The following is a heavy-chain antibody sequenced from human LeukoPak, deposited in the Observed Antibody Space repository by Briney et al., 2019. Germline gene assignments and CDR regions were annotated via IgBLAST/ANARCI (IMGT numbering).Heavy chain of an antibody. CDR2: IYYSGNT. D-gene: IGHD3-22*01. Sequence: PSETLSLTCSVSGGSISSYYWSWIRQPPGKGLEWIGYIYYSGNTNYNPSLKSRVTISVDTSKNQFSLKLSSVTAADTAVYYCARTRHLYDSSGYPNWFDPWGQGTLVTVSS. CDR3: ARTRHLYDSSGYPNWFDP. CDR1: GGSISSYY. J-gene: IGHJ5*02. V-gene: IGHV4-59*08.